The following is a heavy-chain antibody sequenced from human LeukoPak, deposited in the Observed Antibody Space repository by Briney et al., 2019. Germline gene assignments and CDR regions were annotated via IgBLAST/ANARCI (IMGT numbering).Heavy chain of an antibody. CDR3: ARRAGAYSHPYDY. CDR2: IYSDNT. J-gene: IGHJ4*02. V-gene: IGHV3-53*01. CDR1: GFTVSSNS. D-gene: IGHD4/OR15-4a*01. Sequence: GGSLRLSCTVSGFTVSSNSMSWVRQAPGKGLEGASFIYSDNTHYSDSVKGRFTISRDNSNNTLYLQMNSLRAEDTAVYYCARRAGAYSHPYDYWGQGTLVTVSS.